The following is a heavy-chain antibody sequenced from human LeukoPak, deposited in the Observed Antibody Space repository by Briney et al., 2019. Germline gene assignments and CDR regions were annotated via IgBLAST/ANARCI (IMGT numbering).Heavy chain of an antibody. CDR3: ARSVGPGTDGDYYYYYMDV. CDR1: GFTFSSYA. J-gene: IGHJ6*03. CDR2: ISGSGGST. Sequence: GGSLRLSCAASGFTFSSYAMSWVRQAPGKGLEWVSAISGSGGSTYYADSVKGRFTISRDNSKNTLYLQMNSLRAEDTAVYYCARSVGPGTDGDYYYYYMDVWGKGTTVTVSS. V-gene: IGHV3-23*01. D-gene: IGHD1-1*01.